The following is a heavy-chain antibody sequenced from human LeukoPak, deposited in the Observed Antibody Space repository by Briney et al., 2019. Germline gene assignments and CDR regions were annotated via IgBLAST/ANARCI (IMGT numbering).Heavy chain of an antibody. CDR3: AREVGARDAFDI. D-gene: IGHD1-26*01. CDR2: IIPIFGTA. J-gene: IGHJ3*02. Sequence: SVKVSCKASGGTFSSYAISWVRQAPGQGLEWMGGIIPIFGTANYAQKFQGRVTITADESTSTAYMELSSLRSEDTAVYYCAREVGARDAFDIWGQGTMVTVSS. V-gene: IGHV1-69*01. CDR1: GGTFSSYA.